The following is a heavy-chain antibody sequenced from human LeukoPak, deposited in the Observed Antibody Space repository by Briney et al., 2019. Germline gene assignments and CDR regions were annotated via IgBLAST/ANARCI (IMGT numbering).Heavy chain of an antibody. CDR3: ARDSADTTMNFDY. J-gene: IGHJ4*02. CDR1: GGSISSSGYY. V-gene: IGHV4-39*07. D-gene: IGHD1-1*01. CDR2: IYYTGST. Sequence: PSETLSLTCTVSGGSISSSGYYWGRIRQPPGKGLEWIGNIYYTGSTYYNPSLKSRLTMSVDTSKNQFSLKLNSVTAADTAVYYCARDSADTTMNFDYWGQGILVTVSS.